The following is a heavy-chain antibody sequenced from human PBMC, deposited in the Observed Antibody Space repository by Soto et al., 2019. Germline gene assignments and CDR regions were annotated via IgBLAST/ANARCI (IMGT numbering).Heavy chain of an antibody. CDR3: AKDGGYGDYGY. D-gene: IGHD4-17*01. V-gene: IGHV3-23*01. CDR2: ISGSGGST. CDR1: GFTVSSNY. Sequence: PGGSLRLSCAASGFTVSSNYMSWVRQAPGKGLEWVSAISGSGGSTYYADSVKGRFTISRDNSKNTLYLQMNSLRAEDTAVYYCAKDGGYGDYGYWGQGTLVTVSS. J-gene: IGHJ4*02.